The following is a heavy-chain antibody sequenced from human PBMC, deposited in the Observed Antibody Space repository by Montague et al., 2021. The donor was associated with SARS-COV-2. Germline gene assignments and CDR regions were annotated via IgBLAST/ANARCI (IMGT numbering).Heavy chain of an antibody. CDR1: GFNFGVYA. Sequence: SLRLSCAASGFNFGVYAMNWVRQTPGKGLEWVSYINGGSSVMYYADSVMGRFTISRDNAESSLYLQMNSLRAEDTAVYYCAPAVPVADDSWGQGTLVTVSS. V-gene: IGHV3-48*03. CDR2: INGGSSVM. D-gene: IGHD2-2*01. CDR3: APAVPVADDS. J-gene: IGHJ5*02.